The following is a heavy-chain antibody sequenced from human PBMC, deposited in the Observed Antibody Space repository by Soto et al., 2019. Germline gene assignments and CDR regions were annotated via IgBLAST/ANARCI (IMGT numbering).Heavy chain of an antibody. Sequence: ASVKVSCKASGYTFTGYYMHWVRQAPGQGLEWMGWINPNSGGTNYAQKFQGWVTITRDTSISTAYMELSRLRSDDTAVYYCARSPAHGADDAFDIWGQGTMVTVSS. CDR2: INPNSGGT. V-gene: IGHV1-2*04. CDR3: ARSPAHGADDAFDI. D-gene: IGHD3-10*01. CDR1: GYTFTGYY. J-gene: IGHJ3*02.